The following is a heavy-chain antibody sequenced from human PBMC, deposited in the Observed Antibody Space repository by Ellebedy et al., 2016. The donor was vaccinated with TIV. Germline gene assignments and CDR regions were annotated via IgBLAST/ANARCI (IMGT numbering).Heavy chain of an antibody. D-gene: IGHD5-24*01. V-gene: IGHV1-3*01. Sequence: ASVKVSCKASGYTFTSYAMHWVRQAPGQRLEWMGWINAGNGNTKYSQKFQGRVTITRDTSASTAYMELSSLRSEDTAVYYCATAGIKRWMATIAWDFDYWGQGTLVTVSS. CDR1: GYTFTSYA. CDR2: INAGNGNT. J-gene: IGHJ4*02. CDR3: ATAGIKRWMATIAWDFDY.